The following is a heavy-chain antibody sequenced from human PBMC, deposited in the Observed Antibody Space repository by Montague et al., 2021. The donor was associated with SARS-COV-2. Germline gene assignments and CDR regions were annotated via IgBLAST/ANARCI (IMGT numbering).Heavy chain of an antibody. Sequence: ETRSLTCSVSGDSISSSHWWWFVREPPGKGLQFIGEIYHTGSTNNNPSRKRRVSITVNKSNNLFSLNLTAVTAADTAVYCCARGAYGPGNYFYFDHWGQGTLVTVSS. J-gene: IGHJ4*02. D-gene: IGHD3-10*01. CDR1: GDSISSSHW. CDR3: ARGAYGPGNYFYFDH. CDR2: IYHTGST. V-gene: IGHV4-4*01.